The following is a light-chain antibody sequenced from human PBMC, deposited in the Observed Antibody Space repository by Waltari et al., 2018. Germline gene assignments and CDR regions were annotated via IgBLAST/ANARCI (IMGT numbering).Light chain of an antibody. V-gene: IGKV3-15*01. J-gene: IGKJ1*01. CDR1: QSVSSN. CDR2: DAS. CDR3: QQYNNWPLT. Sequence: EIVMTQSPATLSVSPGERATLSCRASQSVSSNLAWYQKRPGQAPRLLIYDASTRATAIPARFSGSGSGTEFTLTIDSLQSEDFAVYYCQQYNNWPLTFGQGTKVEIK.